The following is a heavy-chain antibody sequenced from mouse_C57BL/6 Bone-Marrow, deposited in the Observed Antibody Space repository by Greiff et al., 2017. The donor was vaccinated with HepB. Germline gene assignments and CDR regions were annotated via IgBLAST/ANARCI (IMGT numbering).Heavy chain of an antibody. CDR1: GYSFTSYY. CDR2: IYPGSGNT. Sequence: VQLQQSGPELVKPGASVKISCKASGYSFTSYYIHWVKQRPGQGLEWIGWIYPGSGNTKYNEKFKGKATLTADTSSSTAYMQLSSLTSEDSAVYYCASGSGTDAMDYWGQGTSVTVSS. J-gene: IGHJ4*01. CDR3: ASGSGTDAMDY. D-gene: IGHD4-1*01. V-gene: IGHV1-66*01.